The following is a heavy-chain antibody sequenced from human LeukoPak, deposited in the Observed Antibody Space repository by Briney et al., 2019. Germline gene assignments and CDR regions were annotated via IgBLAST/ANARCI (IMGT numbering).Heavy chain of an antibody. CDR3: ARTHYYGSGSQYYFDY. J-gene: IGHJ4*02. Sequence: PSETLSLTCTVSGDSISSRSYYWGWIRQPPGKGLEWIGSIYYSGSTYYNPSLKSRVTISVDTSKNQFSLKLSSVTAADTAVYYCARTHYYGSGSQYYFDYWGQGTLVTVSS. CDR1: GDSISSRSYY. CDR2: IYYSGST. V-gene: IGHV4-39*01. D-gene: IGHD3-10*01.